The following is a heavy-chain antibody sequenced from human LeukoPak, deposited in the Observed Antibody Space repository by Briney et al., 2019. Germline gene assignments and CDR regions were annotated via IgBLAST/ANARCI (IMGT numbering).Heavy chain of an antibody. CDR2: IYYSGST. CDR1: GGSISSGGYY. J-gene: IGHJ3*02. CDR3: ARARMDGKRLRIPDVFDI. D-gene: IGHD2-15*01. V-gene: IGHV4-31*03. Sequence: SETLSLTCTVSGGSISSGGYYWSWIRQHPGKGLEWIGYIYYSGSTYYNPSLKSRVTISVDTSKNQFSLKLSSVTAADTAVYYCARARMDGKRLRIPDVFDIGGQGTMVTVSS.